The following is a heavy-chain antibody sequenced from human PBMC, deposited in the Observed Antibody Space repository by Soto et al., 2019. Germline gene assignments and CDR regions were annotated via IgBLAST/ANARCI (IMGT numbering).Heavy chain of an antibody. V-gene: IGHV4-30-4*01. Sequence: SETLSLTCAVSGGSLSSGYYCWSWLRQPPGKGLEWIGYICYSGSTYYNPSLKSRVTFSVDTSKNQFSLRLSSVSAADTAVYFFASFPTYYFDSSGYYSDYWGQGTLVTVSS. J-gene: IGHJ4*02. CDR2: ICYSGST. D-gene: IGHD3-22*01. CDR1: GGSLSSGYYC. CDR3: ASFPTYYFDSSGYYSDY.